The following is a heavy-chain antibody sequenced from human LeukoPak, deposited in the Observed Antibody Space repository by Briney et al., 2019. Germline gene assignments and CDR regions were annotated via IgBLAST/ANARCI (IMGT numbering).Heavy chain of an antibody. CDR2: IYYSGST. J-gene: IGHJ4*02. Sequence: PSETLSLTCTVSGGSISSYYWSWIRQPPGKGLEWIGYIYYSGSTNYNPSLKSRVTISVDTSKNQLSLKLSSVTAADTAVYYCARVGSSGYYLSYWGQGTLVTVSS. D-gene: IGHD3-22*01. V-gene: IGHV4-59*01. CDR3: ARVGSSGYYLSY. CDR1: GGSISSYY.